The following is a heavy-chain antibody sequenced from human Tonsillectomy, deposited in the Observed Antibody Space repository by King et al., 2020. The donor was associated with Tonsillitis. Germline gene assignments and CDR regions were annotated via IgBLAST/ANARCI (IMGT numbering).Heavy chain of an antibody. CDR2: INRDGGGT. Sequence: EVQLVESGGVVVQPGGSLRLSCAASGFMFGAYNMHWVRQPPGRGLEFVSLINRDGGGTYYADSVKGRFTISRDNNKNSLFLQSNGLRPEDTAFYYCARDKRGSYDYWGQGTLVTVSS. V-gene: IGHV3-43*01. CDR3: ARDKRGSYDY. CDR1: GFMFGAYN. J-gene: IGHJ4*02. D-gene: IGHD1-26*01.